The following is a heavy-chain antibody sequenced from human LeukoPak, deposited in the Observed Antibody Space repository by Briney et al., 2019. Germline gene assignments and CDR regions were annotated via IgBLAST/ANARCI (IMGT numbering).Heavy chain of an antibody. CDR1: GYTFHNYG. D-gene: IGHD3-9*01. Sequence: AASVKVSCKASGYTFHNYGISWVRQAPGQGLEWMGWVSSYNGDTNYAQKFQGRVTMSTDTSTSTACMELRSLRFDDTAIYYCVKDWHILTGRNCFDPWGQGALVTVSS. CDR3: VKDWHILTGRNCFDP. CDR2: VSSYNGDT. J-gene: IGHJ5*02. V-gene: IGHV1-18*01.